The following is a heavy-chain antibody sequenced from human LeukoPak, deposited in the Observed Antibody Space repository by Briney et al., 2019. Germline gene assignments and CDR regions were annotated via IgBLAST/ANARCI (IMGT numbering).Heavy chain of an antibody. Sequence: PSETLPLTCTVSGGSISSYYWSWIRQPPGKGLEWIGYIYYSGSTNYSPSLKSRVTISVDTSKNQFSLKLSSVTAADTAVYYCARFVYYYDSSGYPPIYYYGMDVWGQGTTVTVSS. CDR2: IYYSGST. J-gene: IGHJ6*02. CDR3: ARFVYYYDSSGYPPIYYYGMDV. V-gene: IGHV4-59*08. CDR1: GGSISSYY. D-gene: IGHD3-22*01.